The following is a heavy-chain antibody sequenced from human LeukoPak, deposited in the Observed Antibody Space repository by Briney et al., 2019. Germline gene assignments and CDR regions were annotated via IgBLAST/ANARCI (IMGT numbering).Heavy chain of an antibody. V-gene: IGHV5-51*01. Sequence: GESLKISCKGSGYSFTSYWIGWVRQMPGKGLEGMGIIYPGYSDTRYSPSLQGQVTISADKSISTAYLQWSSLQASDAAMYYCARHGGSGWPRGYFDYWGQGTLVTVSS. CDR3: ARHGGSGWPRGYFDY. D-gene: IGHD6-19*01. CDR1: GYSFTSYW. J-gene: IGHJ4*02. CDR2: IYPGYSDT.